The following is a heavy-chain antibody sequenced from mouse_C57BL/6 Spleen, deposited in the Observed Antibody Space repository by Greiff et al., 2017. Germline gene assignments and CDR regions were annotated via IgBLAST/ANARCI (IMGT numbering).Heavy chain of an antibody. D-gene: IGHD1-1*01. CDR3: ARGTTVVATRAMDY. J-gene: IGHJ4*01. CDR1: GYTFTSYW. V-gene: IGHV1-69*01. CDR2: IDPSDSYT. Sequence: QVQLQQPGAELVMPGASVKLSCKASGYTFTSYWMHWVKQRPGQGLEWIGEIDPSDSYTNYNQKFKGKSTLTVDKSSSTAYMQLSSLTPEDSAVYYCARGTTVVATRAMDYWGQGTSVTVSS.